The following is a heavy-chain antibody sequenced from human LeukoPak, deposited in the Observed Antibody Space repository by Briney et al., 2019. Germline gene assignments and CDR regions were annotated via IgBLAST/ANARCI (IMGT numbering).Heavy chain of an antibody. Sequence: PSETLSLTCTVSGGSISTYYWNWIRQPAGKGLEWIGRIYTSGSSNYNPSLKSRVTVSVDTSKNQFSLRLTSVTAADTAVYYCAREWLLNGYYFDYWGQGTLVTVSS. D-gene: IGHD3-22*01. CDR2: IYTSGSS. CDR3: AREWLLNGYYFDY. V-gene: IGHV4-4*07. CDR1: GGSISTYY. J-gene: IGHJ4*02.